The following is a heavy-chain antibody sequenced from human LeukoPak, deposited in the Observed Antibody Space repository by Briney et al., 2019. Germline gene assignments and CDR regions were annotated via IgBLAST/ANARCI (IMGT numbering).Heavy chain of an antibody. CDR3: ARFRTWGDKAFDY. V-gene: IGHV3-53*01. Sequence: GGSLRLSCAASGFTVSSNYMSWVRQAPGKGLEWVSVIYSAGITYYADSVKGRFTISRDNSKNTLYLQMNSLRAEDTAVYYCARFRTWGDKAFDYWGQGTLVTVSS. CDR2: IYSAGIT. D-gene: IGHD2-21*02. J-gene: IGHJ4*02. CDR1: GFTVSSNY.